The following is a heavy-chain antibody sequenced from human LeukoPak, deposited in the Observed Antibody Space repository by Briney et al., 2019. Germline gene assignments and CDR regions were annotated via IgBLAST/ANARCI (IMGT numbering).Heavy chain of an antibody. J-gene: IGHJ5*02. CDR3: ARDLYSSSWYVWFDP. CDR2: IIPIFDTA. D-gene: IGHD6-13*01. Sequence: ASVKVSCKASGGTFSSYAISWVRQAPGQGLEWMGGIIPIFDTANYAQKFQGRVTITADESTSTAYMELSSLRSEDTAVYYCARDLYSSSWYVWFDPWGQGTLVTVSS. CDR1: GGTFSSYA. V-gene: IGHV1-69*13.